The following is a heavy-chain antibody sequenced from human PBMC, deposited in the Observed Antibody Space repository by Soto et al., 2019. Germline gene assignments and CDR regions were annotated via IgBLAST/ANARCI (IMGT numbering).Heavy chain of an antibody. CDR1: GGSFSGYY. J-gene: IGHJ4*02. CDR3: ASTRDLTYYGDYVDW. D-gene: IGHD4-17*01. Sequence: SETLSLTCAVYGGSFSGYYWTWIRQPPGKGLEWIGEINHSGSTNYTPSLKSRVTISVDTSKNQFSLKLSSVTAADTAVYYCASTRDLTYYGDYVDWWGQGTLVTVSS. CDR2: INHSGST. V-gene: IGHV4-34*01.